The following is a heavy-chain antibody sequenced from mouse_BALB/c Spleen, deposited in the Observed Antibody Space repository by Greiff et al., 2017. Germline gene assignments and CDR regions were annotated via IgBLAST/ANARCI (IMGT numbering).Heavy chain of an antibody. CDR2: ISYSGST. CDR1: GYSITSDYA. D-gene: IGHD1-2*01. V-gene: IGHV3-2*02. J-gene: IGHJ2*01. Sequence: VQLKQSGPGLVKPSQSLSLTCTVTGYSITSDYAWNWIRQFPGNKLEWMGYISYSGSTSYNPSLKSRISITRDTSKNQFFLQLNSVTTEDTATYYCARGVLRLRFDYWGQGTTLTVSS. CDR3: ARGVLRLRFDY.